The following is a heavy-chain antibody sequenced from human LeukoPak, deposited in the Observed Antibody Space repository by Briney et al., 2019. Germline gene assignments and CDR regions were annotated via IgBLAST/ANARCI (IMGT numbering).Heavy chain of an antibody. CDR2: ISGSGSTT. D-gene: IGHD6-19*01. J-gene: IGHJ4*02. CDR3: ARGGIAVAGPDY. CDR1: GFTFSSYA. V-gene: IGHV3-23*01. Sequence: GGSLRLSCAASGFTFSSYAMTWVRQAPGKGLEWVSAISGSGSTTYYADSVKGRFTISRDNSKNTLYLQMNSLRAEDTAVYYCARGGIAVAGPDYWGQGTLVTVSS.